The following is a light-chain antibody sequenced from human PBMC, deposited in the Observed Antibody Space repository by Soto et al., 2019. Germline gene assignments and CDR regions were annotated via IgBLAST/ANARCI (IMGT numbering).Light chain of an antibody. V-gene: IGKV3-15*01. CDR3: QQSYSTPIT. CDR2: GAS. J-gene: IGKJ5*01. CDR1: QSVSSN. Sequence: EIVMTQSPATLSVSPGERATVSCRASQSVSSNLAWYQQKPGQAPRLLIYGASTRATGIPARFSGSGSGTEFTLTISSLQSEDFATYYCQQSYSTPITFGQGTRLEIK.